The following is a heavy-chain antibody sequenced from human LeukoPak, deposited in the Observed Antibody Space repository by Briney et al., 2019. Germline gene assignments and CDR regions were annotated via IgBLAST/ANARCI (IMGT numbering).Heavy chain of an antibody. J-gene: IGHJ3*01. CDR2: IYHSGKA. Sequence: SQTLSLTCTVSGAFISSGGFYWSWLRQPPGKGLEWIGYIYHSGKAYYNPSLESRVTISVDRSKNHFSLNLNSVSAADTSVYYCARGGRAFDVWGQGTLISVSP. V-gene: IGHV4-30-2*01. CDR1: GAFISSGGFY. CDR3: ARGGRAFDV.